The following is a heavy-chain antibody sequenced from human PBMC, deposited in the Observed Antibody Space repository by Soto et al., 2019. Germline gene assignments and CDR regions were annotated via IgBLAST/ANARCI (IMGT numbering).Heavy chain of an antibody. J-gene: IGHJ4*02. V-gene: IGHV1-69*02. CDR3: VAGYNSGLDY. CDR1: GGTFSSYT. D-gene: IGHD5-12*01. Sequence: QVQLVQSGAEVKKPGSSVKVSCKASGGTFSSYTINWVRQTPGQGLEWMGRILPLLAIANYAQKFQGRVMITAYKSTITAYMVLSSLTCEDMAVCYCVAGYNSGLDYWGQGNLVTVS. CDR2: ILPLLAIA.